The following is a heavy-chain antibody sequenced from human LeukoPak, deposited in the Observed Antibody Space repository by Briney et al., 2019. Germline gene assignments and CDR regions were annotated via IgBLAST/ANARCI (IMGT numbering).Heavy chain of an antibody. Sequence: PGRSLRLSCAASGFTFSSYGMHWVRQAPGKGLEWVAVIWYDGSNKYYADSVKGRFTISRDNSKNTLYLQMNSLRAEDTAVYYCARDPYSGYDLAFDYWGQGTLVTVSS. V-gene: IGHV3-33*01. CDR1: GFTFSSYG. J-gene: IGHJ4*02. D-gene: IGHD5-12*01. CDR3: ARDPYSGYDLAFDY. CDR2: IWYDGSNK.